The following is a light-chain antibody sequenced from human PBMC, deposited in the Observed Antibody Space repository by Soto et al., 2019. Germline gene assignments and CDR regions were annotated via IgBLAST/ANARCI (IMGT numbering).Light chain of an antibody. Sequence: DIQMTQSPSSLSASVGDRVTITCRASQSISNYLNWFQHKAGKAPKVLIYAASSLQRGVPSRFSGSGSGTDFTLIISSLQPEDFATYCCQQANSFPLTFGGGTKVDIK. CDR1: QSISNY. CDR3: QQANSFPLT. J-gene: IGKJ4*01. CDR2: AAS. V-gene: IGKV1-39*01.